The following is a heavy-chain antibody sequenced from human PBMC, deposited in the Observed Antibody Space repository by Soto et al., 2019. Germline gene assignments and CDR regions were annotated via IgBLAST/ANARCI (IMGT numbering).Heavy chain of an antibody. D-gene: IGHD6-19*01. V-gene: IGHV1-46*01. CDR3: AGRGAVAGLSGAFDI. J-gene: IGHJ3*02. Sequence: ASVKVSCKASGYTFTSYYMHWVRQAPGQGLEWMGIINPSGGSTSYAQKFQGRVTMTRDTSTSTVYMELSSLRSEDTAVYYCAGRGAVAGLSGAFDIWGQGTMVTVSS. CDR2: INPSGGST. CDR1: GYTFTSYY.